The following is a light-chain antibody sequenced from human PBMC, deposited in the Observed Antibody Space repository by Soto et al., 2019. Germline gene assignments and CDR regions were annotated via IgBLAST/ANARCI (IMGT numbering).Light chain of an antibody. CDR2: GAS. V-gene: IGKV3-15*01. CDR1: QSVSTN. Sequence: EIGMTQTATTLAVYPGGGATLSCRASQSVSTNLAWYQQKPGQVPSLLIYGASTRASGIPARFSGRGSGADFTLTISSLEPEAFAVYYGQQRRDSITFGQGTRLEIK. J-gene: IGKJ5*01. CDR3: QQRRDSIT.